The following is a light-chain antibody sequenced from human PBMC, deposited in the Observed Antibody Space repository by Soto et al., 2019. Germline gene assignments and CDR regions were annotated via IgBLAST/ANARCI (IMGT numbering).Light chain of an antibody. CDR1: QSVSKS. J-gene: IGKJ4*01. CDR3: QQCSNWPLT. V-gene: IGKV3-11*01. CDR2: VAS. Sequence: EIVLTQSPATLSFSPGERATPSCRASQSVSKSLGWYQQKPGQAPRLLIYVASNRASGIPARFSGSGSGADFTLTISSLEPEDFAVYYCQQCSNWPLTFGGGTKVDIK.